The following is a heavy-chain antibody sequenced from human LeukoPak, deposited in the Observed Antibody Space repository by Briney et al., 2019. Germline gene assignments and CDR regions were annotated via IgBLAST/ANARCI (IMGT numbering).Heavy chain of an antibody. CDR2: IYYSGST. CDR1: GGSISSSSYY. Sequence: SETLSFTCTVSGGSISSSSYYWGWIRQPPGKGLEWIGSIYYSGSTYCNPSLKSRVTISMDTSKNQFSLKLRSVTAADTAVYYCVRGSPVGNSWGQGTLVTVSS. CDR3: VRGSPVGNS. D-gene: IGHD1-14*01. J-gene: IGHJ4*02. V-gene: IGHV4-39*07.